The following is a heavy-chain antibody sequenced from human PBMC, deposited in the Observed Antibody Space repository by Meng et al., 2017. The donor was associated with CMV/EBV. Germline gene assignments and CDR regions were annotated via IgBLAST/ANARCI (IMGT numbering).Heavy chain of an antibody. V-gene: IGHV3-30-3*01. D-gene: IGHD6-13*01. Sequence: GGSLRLSCAASGFTFSSYAMHWVRQAPGKGLEWVAVISYDGSNKYYADSVKGRFTISRDNAKNSLYLQMNSLRAEDTALYYCAKDGHPSGYSSSWYVVENWFDPWGQGTLVTVSS. J-gene: IGHJ5*02. CDR3: AKDGHPSGYSSSWYVVENWFDP. CDR1: GFTFSSYA. CDR2: ISYDGSNK.